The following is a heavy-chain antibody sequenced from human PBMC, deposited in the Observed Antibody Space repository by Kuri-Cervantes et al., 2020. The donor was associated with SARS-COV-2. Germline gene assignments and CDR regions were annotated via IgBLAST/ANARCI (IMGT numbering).Heavy chain of an antibody. CDR1: GGTFSSYA. V-gene: IGHV1-69*04. Sequence: SVKVSCKASGGTFSSYAISWVRQAPGQGLEWMGRIIPILGTANYAQKFQGRVTITADKSTSTAYMELSSLRSEDTAVYYCANIVVVPNARGNYNYYMDVWGKGTTVTVSS. CDR3: ANIVVVPNARGNYNYYMDV. D-gene: IGHD2-2*01. CDR2: IIPILGTA. J-gene: IGHJ6*03.